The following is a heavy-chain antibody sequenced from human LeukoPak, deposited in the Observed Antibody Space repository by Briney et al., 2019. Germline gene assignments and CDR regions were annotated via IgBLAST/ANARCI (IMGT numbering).Heavy chain of an antibody. CDR2: MYYSGST. Sequence: SETLSLTCTVSGGSISSSSYYWGWIRQPPGKGLEWIGSMYYSGSTYYNPSLKSRVTISVDTSKNQFSLKLSSVTAADTAVYYCARVSSSWYQDWYFDLWGRGTLVTVSS. J-gene: IGHJ2*01. CDR3: ARVSSSWYQDWYFDL. D-gene: IGHD6-13*01. V-gene: IGHV4-39*07. CDR1: GGSISSSSYY.